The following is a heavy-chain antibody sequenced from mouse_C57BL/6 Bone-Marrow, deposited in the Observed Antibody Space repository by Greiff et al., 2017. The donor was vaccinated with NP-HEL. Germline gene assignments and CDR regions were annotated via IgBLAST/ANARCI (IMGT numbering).Heavy chain of an antibody. V-gene: IGHV10-3*01. D-gene: IGHD2-3*01. Sequence: EVQRVESGGGLVQPKGSLKLSCAASGFTFNTYAMHWVRQAPGKGLEWVARIRSKSSTYATYYADSVKDRFTITRDDSQSMLYLQMNNLKTEDTAMYYCVRDHGWLLPLVAYWGQGTLVTVSA. CDR2: IRSKSSTYAT. J-gene: IGHJ3*01. CDR1: GFTFNTYA. CDR3: VRDHGWLLPLVAY.